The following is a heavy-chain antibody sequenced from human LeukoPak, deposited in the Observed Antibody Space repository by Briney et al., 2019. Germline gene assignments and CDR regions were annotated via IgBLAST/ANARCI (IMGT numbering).Heavy chain of an antibody. CDR1: GFTFSSYA. V-gene: IGHV3-23*01. J-gene: IGHJ4*02. CDR2: IGDSGGNK. D-gene: IGHD3-3*01. Sequence: GGSLRLSCAASGFTFSSYAMSWVRQAPGKGLEGVSGIGDSGGNKYYADPVKGRFTISRDNAKNPLYLQMNSLRDKDTDLYYCAKADDFWSDFNCWGQGNLGTVSS. CDR3: AKADDFWSDFNC.